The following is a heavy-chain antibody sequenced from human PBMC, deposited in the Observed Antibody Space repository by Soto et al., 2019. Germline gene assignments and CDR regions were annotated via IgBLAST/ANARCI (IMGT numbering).Heavy chain of an antibody. J-gene: IGHJ4*02. Sequence: QVQLVESGGGVVQPGRSLRLSCAASGFTFSSYAMHWVRQAPGKGLEWVAVISYDGSNKYYADSVKGRFTISRDNSRNTLFLQMNCLRAEDTAMYYCASDGAPRGYSGYDLDYWGQGTLVTVSS. V-gene: IGHV3-30-3*01. CDR1: GFTFSSYA. CDR2: ISYDGSNK. D-gene: IGHD5-12*01. CDR3: ASDGAPRGYSGYDLDY.